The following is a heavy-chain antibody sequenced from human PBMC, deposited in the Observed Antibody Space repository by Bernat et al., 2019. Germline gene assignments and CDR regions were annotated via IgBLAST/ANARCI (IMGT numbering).Heavy chain of an antibody. D-gene: IGHD3-10*01. V-gene: IGHV1-18*01. J-gene: IGHJ3*02. CDR3: HRGYYGSGRYPSGAFDI. CDR1: GYTFTSYG. CDR2: ISAYNGNT. Sequence: QVQLVQSGAEVKKPGASVKVSCKASGYTFTSYGISWVRQAPGQGLEWMGWISAYNGNTNYAQKLQGRVTMTTDTSTSTAYMELRSLRSDDTAVYYCHRGYYGSGRYPSGAFDIWGQGTMVTVSS.